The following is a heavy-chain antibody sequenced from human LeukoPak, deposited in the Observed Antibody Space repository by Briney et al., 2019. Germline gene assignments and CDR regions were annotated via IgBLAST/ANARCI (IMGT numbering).Heavy chain of an antibody. CDR1: GGTFSSYA. V-gene: IGHV1-69*05. CDR3: ARGVDGYNSDAFDL. J-gene: IGHJ3*01. Sequence: GASVKVSCKASGGTFSSYAISWVRQAPGQGLEWMGGIIPIFGTANYAQKFQGRVTITTDESTSTAYMELSGLRSEDTAVYYCARGVDGYNSDAFDLGGQGIMVTVSS. D-gene: IGHD5-24*01. CDR2: IIPIFGTA.